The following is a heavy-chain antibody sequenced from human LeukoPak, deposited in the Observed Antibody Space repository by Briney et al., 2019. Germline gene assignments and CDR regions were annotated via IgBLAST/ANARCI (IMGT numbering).Heavy chain of an antibody. J-gene: IGHJ4*02. D-gene: IGHD2/OR15-2a*01. CDR3: ARSLRSPRYCNDDTCYFDY. CDR1: GFTFSIYA. Sequence: PGRSLRLSCAASGFTFSIYAMHWVRQAPGKGLEWVAVISYDGSNYYADSVKGRFTISRDNAKNTQYLQINSLRVEDTAVYYCARSLRSPRYCNDDTCYFDYWGQGTLVTVSS. V-gene: IGHV3-30-3*01. CDR2: ISYDGSN.